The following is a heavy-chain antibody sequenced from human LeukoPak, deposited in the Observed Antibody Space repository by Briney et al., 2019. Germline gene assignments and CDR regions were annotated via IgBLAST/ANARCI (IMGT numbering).Heavy chain of an antibody. CDR3: ARGEPRIARPGAPPFDL. D-gene: IGHD6-13*01. CDR2: VYYSGST. Sequence: KPSETLSLTCTVSGGSISSYYWQWIRQPPGNSLEWLGYVYYSGSTDYNPSLKSRVTISVDTSKNQFSLKLTSVTAADTAVYYCARGEPRIARPGAPPFDLWGRGTLVTVSS. J-gene: IGHJ2*01. CDR1: GGSISSYY. V-gene: IGHV4-59*01.